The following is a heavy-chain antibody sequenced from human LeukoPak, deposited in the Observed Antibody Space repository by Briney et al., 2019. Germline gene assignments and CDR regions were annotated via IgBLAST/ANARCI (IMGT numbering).Heavy chain of an antibody. J-gene: IGHJ4*02. V-gene: IGHV4-4*07. Sequence: SETLSLTCTVSGGFIHTYNWIWIRQPAGKGLEWVGRNNVAGDSYYNPSLKGRVSVSVDRPNNRFSLELTSVTAADTAVYYCARDREHSYGSDLDHWGQGILVTVSS. D-gene: IGHD5-18*01. CDR2: NNVAGDS. CDR3: ARDREHSYGSDLDH. CDR1: GGFIHTYN.